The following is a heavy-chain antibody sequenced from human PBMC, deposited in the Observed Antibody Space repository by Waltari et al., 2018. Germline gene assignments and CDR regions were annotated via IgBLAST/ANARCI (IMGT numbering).Heavy chain of an antibody. D-gene: IGHD4-17*01. CDR1: GGTFSSYA. Sequence: QVQLVQSGAEVKKPGSSVKVSCKASGGTFSSYAISWVRQAPGQGLEWMGRIIPIFGTANYAQKFQGRVTITADKSTSTAYMELSSLRSEDTAVYYCARGDYGDSRRIGYFQHWGQGTLVTVSS. CDR2: IIPIFGTA. V-gene: IGHV1-69*08. CDR3: ARGDYGDSRRIGYFQH. J-gene: IGHJ1*01.